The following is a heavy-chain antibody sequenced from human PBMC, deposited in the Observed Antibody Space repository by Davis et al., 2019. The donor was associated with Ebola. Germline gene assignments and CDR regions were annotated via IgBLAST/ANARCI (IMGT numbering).Heavy chain of an antibody. CDR2: ISGDGINT. CDR1: CFSFSSFG. J-gene: IGHJ4*02. CDR3: AKEGPGTTFTTTFDY. V-gene: IGHV3-23*01. Sequence: SLMTPCAASCFSFSSFGLTWVRQAPGKGLEWVSGISGDGINTYYADSVKGRFTISRDNSKNTLSLQMNGLRVEDTAIYYCAKEGPGTTFTTTFDYWGQGSLVTVSS. D-gene: IGHD4-17*01.